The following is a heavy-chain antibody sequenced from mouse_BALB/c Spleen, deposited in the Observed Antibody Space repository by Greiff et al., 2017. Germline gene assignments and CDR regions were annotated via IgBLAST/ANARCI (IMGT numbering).Heavy chain of an antibody. V-gene: IGHV14-3*02. D-gene: IGHD2-1*01. CDR3: ARGGNYYFDY. CDR2: IDPANGNT. Sequence: EVKLMESGAELVKPGASVKLSCTASGFNIKDTYMHWVKQRPEQGLEWIGRIDPANGNTKYDPKFQGKATITADTSSNTAYLQLSSLTSEDTVVYYCARGGNYYFDYWGQGTTLTVSS. J-gene: IGHJ2*01. CDR1: GFNIKDTY.